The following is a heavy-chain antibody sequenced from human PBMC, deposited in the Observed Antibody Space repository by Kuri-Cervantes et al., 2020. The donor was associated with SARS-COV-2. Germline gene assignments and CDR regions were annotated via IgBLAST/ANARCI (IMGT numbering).Heavy chain of an antibody. J-gene: IGHJ4*02. D-gene: IGHD4-11*01. Sequence: ASVKVTCKASGYTFTSYYMHWVRQAPGQGLEWMGISNPSGGSTSYAQKFQGRVTMTRDTSTSTVCMELSSLRSEDTAVYYCARGSAGGRYSNYVLDYWGQGTLVTVSS. CDR3: ARGSAGGRYSNYVLDY. CDR1: GYTFTSYY. V-gene: IGHV1-46*01. CDR2: SNPSGGST.